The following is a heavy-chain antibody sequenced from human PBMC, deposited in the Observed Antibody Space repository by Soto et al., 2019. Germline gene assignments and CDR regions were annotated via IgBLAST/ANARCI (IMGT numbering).Heavy chain of an antibody. Sequence: PSETLSLTCTVPCVSMNTKVHSWAWVREAPGKGLEWLGSVFYTGSTYHNPSLESRVLISVDKPDNRFSLKVTSVTAADTGIYLCARHAFGGYAFDSWGQGTLVTVSS. CDR3: ARHAFGGYAFDS. V-gene: IGHV4-39*01. CDR1: CVSMNTKVHS. CDR2: VFYTGST. J-gene: IGHJ4*02. D-gene: IGHD3-16*01.